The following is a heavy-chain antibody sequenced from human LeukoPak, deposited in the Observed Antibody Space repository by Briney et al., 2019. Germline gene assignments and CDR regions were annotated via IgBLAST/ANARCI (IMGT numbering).Heavy chain of an antibody. D-gene: IGHD1-14*01. J-gene: IGHJ4*02. CDR1: GFTFSSYE. CDR3: AKPARTDYADY. V-gene: IGHV3-23*01. CDR2: INVSGGST. Sequence: GGSLRLSCAASGFTFSSYEMNWVRQAPGKGLEWVSSINVSGGSTYYADSVKGRFTISIDNSKNTLYLQMNSLRAEDTAVYYCAKPARTDYADYWGQGTLVTVSS.